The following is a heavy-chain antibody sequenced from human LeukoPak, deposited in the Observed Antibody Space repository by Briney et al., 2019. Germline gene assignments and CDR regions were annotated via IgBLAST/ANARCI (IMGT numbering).Heavy chain of an antibody. J-gene: IGHJ4*02. Sequence: SETLSLTCTVSGGSISSYYWSWIRQPPGKGLEWIGYIYYSGSTNYNPSLKSRVTMSVDTSKNQFSLKLSSVTAADTAVYYCARDGDPVVATTYFDYWGQGTLVTVSS. D-gene: IGHD5-12*01. CDR3: ARDGDPVVATTYFDY. CDR2: IYYSGST. CDR1: GGSISSYY. V-gene: IGHV4-59*12.